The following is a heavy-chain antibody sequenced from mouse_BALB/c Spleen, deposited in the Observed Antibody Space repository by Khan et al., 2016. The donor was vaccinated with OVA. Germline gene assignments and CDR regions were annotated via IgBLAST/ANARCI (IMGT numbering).Heavy chain of an antibody. Sequence: VQLKESGAELVRPGALVKLSCKASGFNIKDYYMHWVKQRPEQGLEWIGWIDPENGETVYDPKFQDKASITADTSSNTAYLQLSSLTSEDTAVEYCTRSGYSAWFAYWGQGTPVTVSA. J-gene: IGHJ3*01. CDR1: GFNIKDYY. CDR3: TRSGYSAWFAY. CDR2: IDPENGET. V-gene: IGHV14-1*02.